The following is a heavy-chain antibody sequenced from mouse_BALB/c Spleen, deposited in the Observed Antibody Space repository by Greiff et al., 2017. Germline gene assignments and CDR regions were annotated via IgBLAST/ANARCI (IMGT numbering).Heavy chain of an antibody. D-gene: IGHD1-1*01. CDR1: GYTFSSYW. CDR2: ILPGSGST. J-gene: IGHJ3*01. Sequence: VQLQQSGAELMKPGASVKISCKATGYTFSSYWIEWVKPRPGHGLEWIGEILPGSGSTNYNEKFKGKATFTADTSSNTAYMQLSSLTSEDSAVSYCARRGYYYGSSPFDYWGQGTLVTVSA. V-gene: IGHV1-9*01. CDR3: ARRGYYYGSSPFDY.